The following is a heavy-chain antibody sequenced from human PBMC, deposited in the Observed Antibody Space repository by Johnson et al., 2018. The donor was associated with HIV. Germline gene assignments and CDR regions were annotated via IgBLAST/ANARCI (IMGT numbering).Heavy chain of an antibody. Sequence: QVQLVESGGGVVQPGRSLRLSCAASGFTFSRYAMHWVRQAPGKGLEWVAVISYHGNNQYYADSVKGRFTISRDNSKNTLYLQMNSLRAEDTAVYYCAKVEQQLAAFDIWGQGTRVTVSS. CDR3: AKVEQQLAAFDI. J-gene: IGHJ3*02. CDR1: GFTFSRYA. D-gene: IGHD6-13*01. V-gene: IGHV3-30-3*01. CDR2: ISYHGNNQ.